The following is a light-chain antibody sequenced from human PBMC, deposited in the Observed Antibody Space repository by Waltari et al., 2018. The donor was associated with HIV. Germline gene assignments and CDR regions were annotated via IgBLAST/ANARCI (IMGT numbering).Light chain of an antibody. CDR3: QQYYNWPPWT. J-gene: IGKJ1*01. Sequence: EIVMTQSPATLSVSPGERATLSCRASHGVSSSLAWYQQRPGQAPRLLSYGASTRAAGIPARFSGSGSGTEFTLTISSLQSEDFALYYCQQYYNWPPWTFGQGTKVEIK. CDR1: HGVSSS. V-gene: IGKV3-15*01. CDR2: GAS.